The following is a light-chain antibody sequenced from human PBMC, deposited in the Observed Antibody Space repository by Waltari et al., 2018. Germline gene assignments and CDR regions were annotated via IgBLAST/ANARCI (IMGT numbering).Light chain of an antibody. V-gene: IGLV3-1*01. Sequence: SYELTQPPSVSVSPGQTASITCSGHKLGNKYACWYQQRPGQSPWLVIYQDTKRPSGIPERFSGSNSGNTATLTISGTQAMDEADYYCQAWDSRTYVFGTGTKVTVL. CDR2: QDT. J-gene: IGLJ1*01. CDR1: KLGNKY. CDR3: QAWDSRTYV.